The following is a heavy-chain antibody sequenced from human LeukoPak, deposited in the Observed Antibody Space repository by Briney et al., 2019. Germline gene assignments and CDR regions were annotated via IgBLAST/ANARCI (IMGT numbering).Heavy chain of an antibody. CDR1: GLTVSSNY. J-gene: IGHJ5*02. CDR2: IYSGGST. CDR3: ARRAGGLARNNWFDP. Sequence: PGGSLRLSCAASGLTVSSNYMSWVRQAPGKGLEWVSVIYSGGSTYYADSVTGRFTISRDKSKNTLYLQMYSLRVEDTAVYYCARRAGGLARNNWFDPWGQGTLVTVSS. D-gene: IGHD3-16*01. V-gene: IGHV3-66*01.